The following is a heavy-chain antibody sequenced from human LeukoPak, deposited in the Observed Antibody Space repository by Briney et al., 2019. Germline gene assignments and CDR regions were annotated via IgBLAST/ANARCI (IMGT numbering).Heavy chain of an antibody. CDR3: ARHLIPYDILTGPWGWFDP. Sequence: PSETLSLTCAVSGYSISSGYYWGWIRQPPGKGLEWIGSIYHSGSTYCNPSLKSRVTISVDTSKNQFSLKLSSVTAADTAVYYCARHLIPYDILTGPWGWFDPWGQGTLVTVSS. V-gene: IGHV4-38-2*01. D-gene: IGHD3-9*01. CDR1: GYSISSGYY. J-gene: IGHJ5*02. CDR2: IYHSGST.